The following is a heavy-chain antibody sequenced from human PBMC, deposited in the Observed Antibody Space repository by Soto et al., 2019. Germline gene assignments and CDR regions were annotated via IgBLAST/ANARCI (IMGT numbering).Heavy chain of an antibody. J-gene: IGHJ4*02. Sequence: ASVKVSCKASGYTFTSYAMHWVRQAPGQRLEWMGWINAGNGNTKYPQKFQGRVTITRDTSASTAYMELSSLRSEDTAVYYCARDLPPVDYWGQGTLVTVSS. V-gene: IGHV1-3*01. CDR1: GYTFTSYA. CDR2: INAGNGNT. CDR3: ARDLPPVDY.